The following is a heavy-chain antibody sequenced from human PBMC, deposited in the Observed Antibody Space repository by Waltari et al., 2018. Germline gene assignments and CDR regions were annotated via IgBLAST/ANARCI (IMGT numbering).Heavy chain of an antibody. Sequence: QVQLVTSGAAVKKPGSSVQVSCKASGGTFSSYAISLVRPAPGQGLEWMGGIIPIFGTANYAQKFQGRVTITTDESTSTAYMELSSLRSEDTAVYYCARAMQKEARRYFDLWGRGTLVTVSS. J-gene: IGHJ2*01. CDR1: GGTFSSYA. V-gene: IGHV1-69*05. CDR3: ARAMQKEARRYFDL. CDR2: IIPIFGTA.